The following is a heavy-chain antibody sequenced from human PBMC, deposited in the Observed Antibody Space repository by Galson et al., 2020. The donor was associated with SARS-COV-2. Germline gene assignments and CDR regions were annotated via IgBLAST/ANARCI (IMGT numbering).Heavy chain of an antibody. D-gene: IGHD3-22*01. V-gene: IGHV5-51*01. CDR3: ARCYYDSSGLPDAFDI. CDR2: IYSGDSDT. CDR1: GYSFTSYL. Sequence: KIGESLKISCKGSGYSFTSYLIGWVRQMPGKGPEWKGTIYSGDSDTRYSPSFQGQVTISADKSSSTAYLQWSSLKASDTARYYCARCYYDSSGLPDAFDIWGQGTMVTVSS. J-gene: IGHJ3*02.